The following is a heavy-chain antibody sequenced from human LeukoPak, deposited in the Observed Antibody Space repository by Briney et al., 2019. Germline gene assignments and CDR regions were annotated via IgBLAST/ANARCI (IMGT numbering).Heavy chain of an antibody. J-gene: IGHJ4*02. Sequence: GGSLRLSCAASGFIFSNFWMSWVRQAPGKGPEWVANIKQDGEETYYLDSVKGRFTVSRDNAKNSLYLQMNTLRAEDTAVYYCARDPQYSYDDSGTFDSWGQGTLVTVSS. D-gene: IGHD3-22*01. V-gene: IGHV3-7*01. CDR2: IKQDGEET. CDR3: ARDPQYSYDDSGTFDS. CDR1: GFIFSNFW.